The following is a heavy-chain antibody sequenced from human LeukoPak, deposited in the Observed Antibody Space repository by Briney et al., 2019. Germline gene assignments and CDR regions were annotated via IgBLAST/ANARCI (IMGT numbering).Heavy chain of an antibody. CDR1: GFTFDDYA. D-gene: IGHD6-13*01. V-gene: IGHV3-9*01. J-gene: IGHJ4*02. CDR3: AKGGTYSSSWYFDY. CDR2: ISWNSGSI. Sequence: PGGSLRLSCAASGFTFDDYAMHWVRQAPGKGLEWVSGISWNSGSIGYADSVKGRFTISRDNAKNSLYLQMNSLRAEDTALYYCAKGGTYSSSWYFDYWGQGTLVTVPS.